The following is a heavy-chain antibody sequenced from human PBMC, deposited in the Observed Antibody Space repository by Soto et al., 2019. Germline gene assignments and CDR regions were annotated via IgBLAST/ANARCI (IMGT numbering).Heavy chain of an antibody. D-gene: IGHD4-17*01. CDR3: AREVDPYYGGNSLSLDY. CDR1: GGTFSTYG. V-gene: IGHV1-69*13. J-gene: IGHJ4*02. CDR2: IIPKFGTT. Sequence: QVQLVQSGAEVKKPGSSVKVSCKASGGTFSTYGINWVRLAPGQGLEWMGWIIPKFGTTKNAQKFQGRDTRTADESINTAYMELKYLRSEDTAVYFCAREVDPYYGGNSLSLDYWGQGTLVTVSS.